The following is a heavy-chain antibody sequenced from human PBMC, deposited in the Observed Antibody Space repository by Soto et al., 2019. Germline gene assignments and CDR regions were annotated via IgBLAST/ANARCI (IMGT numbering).Heavy chain of an antibody. CDR1: GFTFSSYS. CDR2: ISSSSSYI. D-gene: IGHD3-22*01. J-gene: IGHJ4*02. CDR3: ARDDSSGYYHDY. Sequence: GSLRLSCAASGFTFSSYSMNWVRQAPGKGLEWVSSISSSSSYIYYADSVKGRFTISRDNAKNSLYLQMNSLRAEDTAVYYCARDDSSGYYHDYWGQGTLVTVSS. V-gene: IGHV3-21*01.